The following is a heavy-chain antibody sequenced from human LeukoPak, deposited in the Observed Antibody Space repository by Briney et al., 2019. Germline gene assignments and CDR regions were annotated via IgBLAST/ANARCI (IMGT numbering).Heavy chain of an antibody. J-gene: IGHJ4*02. CDR3: ARDRATGTPTGADY. D-gene: IGHD1-7*01. CDR2: IIPILGIA. Sequence: ASVKVSCKASGRTFSSYSICWLRQAPGKGLEWMGRIIPILGIANYAQKFQGRVTITADKSTSTAYMELSSLRSEDTAVYYCARDRATGTPTGADYWGQGTLATVSS. V-gene: IGHV1-69*04. CDR1: GRTFSSYS.